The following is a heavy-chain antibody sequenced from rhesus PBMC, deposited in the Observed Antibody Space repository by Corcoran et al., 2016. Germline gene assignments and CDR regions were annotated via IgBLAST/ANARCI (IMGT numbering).Heavy chain of an antibody. Sequence: DVQLVESGGALAQPGGSLRLSCAASGFTFDDYAMSWVRQASGKGLEWVSRISWDGGSTYYADSVKGRFTISRDNAKNTLYLQMDRLRAEDTALYYCSRDLVVVATFDYWGPGVLVTVSS. CDR2: ISWDGGST. CDR1: GFTFDDYA. CDR3: SRDLVVVATFDY. D-gene: IGHD2-21*01. J-gene: IGHJ4*01. V-gene: IGHV3-134*01.